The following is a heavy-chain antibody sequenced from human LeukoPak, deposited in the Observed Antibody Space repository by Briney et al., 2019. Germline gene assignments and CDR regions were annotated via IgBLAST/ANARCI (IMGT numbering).Heavy chain of an antibody. CDR1: GYTLTELS. CDR2: FDPEDGET. D-gene: IGHD7-27*01. CDR3: ARKLTGDDSAYYYYGMDV. J-gene: IGHJ6*02. V-gene: IGHV1-24*01. Sequence: GASVKVSCKVSGYTLTELSMHWVRQAPGKGLEWMGGFDPEDGETIYAQKFQGRVTMTEDTSTDTAYMELSSLRSEDTAVYYCARKLTGDDSAYYYYGMDVWGQGTTVTVSS.